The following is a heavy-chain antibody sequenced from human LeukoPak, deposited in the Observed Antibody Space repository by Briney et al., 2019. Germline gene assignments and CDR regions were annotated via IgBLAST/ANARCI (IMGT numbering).Heavy chain of an antibody. CDR3: ARDLANTRGCSSTSCSPH. CDR2: INWNGGST. Sequence: PGGSLRLSCAASGFTFDDYGMSWVRQAPGKGLEWVSGINWNGGSTGYADSVKGRSTISRDNAKNSLYLQMNSLRAEDTALYYCARDLANTRGCSSTSCSPHWGQGTLVTVSS. J-gene: IGHJ4*02. D-gene: IGHD2-2*01. V-gene: IGHV3-20*04. CDR1: GFTFDDYG.